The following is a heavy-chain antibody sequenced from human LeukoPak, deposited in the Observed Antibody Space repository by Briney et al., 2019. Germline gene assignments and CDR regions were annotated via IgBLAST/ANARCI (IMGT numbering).Heavy chain of an antibody. Sequence: QPGGSLRLSCAASGFTFSNYGLSWVRQAPGKGLEWVSGITGSGGSTYYADSVKGRFTISRDNSKNTLYLQMNSLRAEDTAVYYCARYCTHGLCLYVGSVDYWGQGTLVTVSS. V-gene: IGHV3-23*01. J-gene: IGHJ4*02. CDR2: ITGSGGST. CDR3: ARYCTHGLCLYVGSVDY. CDR1: GFTFSNYG. D-gene: IGHD2-8*01.